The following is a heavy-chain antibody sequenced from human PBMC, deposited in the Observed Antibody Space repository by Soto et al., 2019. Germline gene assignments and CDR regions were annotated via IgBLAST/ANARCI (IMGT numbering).Heavy chain of an antibody. J-gene: IGHJ4*02. CDR1: GFTFSTYT. D-gene: IGHD1-1*01. Sequence: GGSLRLSCAASGFTFSTYTMTWVRQAPGKGLEWVSAISGRSDNIIYADSVKGRFTISRDNSKNTLYLLMNSLRAEDTAVYYCAKYIKEPGTRQFDYWGQGALVPVSS. CDR2: ISGRSDNI. V-gene: IGHV3-23*01. CDR3: AKYIKEPGTRQFDY.